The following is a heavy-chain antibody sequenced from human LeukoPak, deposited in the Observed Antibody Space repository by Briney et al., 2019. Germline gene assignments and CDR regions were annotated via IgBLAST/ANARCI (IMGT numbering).Heavy chain of an antibody. D-gene: IGHD1-14*01. V-gene: IGHV1-18*01. CDR2: ISAYNGNT. J-gene: IGHJ5*02. CDR1: NYTFTNYG. CDR3: ARDIKRSRARWENLGFDP. Sequence: ASVKVSCKASNYTFTNYGISWVRQAPGQGLEWMGWISAYNGNTNYAQTLQGRVTMTTDTSTSTAYMELSRLRSDDTAVYYCARDIKRSRARWENLGFDPWGQGTLVTVSS.